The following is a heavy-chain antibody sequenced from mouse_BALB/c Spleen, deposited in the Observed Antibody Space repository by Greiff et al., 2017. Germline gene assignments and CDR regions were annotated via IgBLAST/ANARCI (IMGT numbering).Heavy chain of an antibody. CDR1: GFTFSSYT. CDR2: IGNGGGST. Sequence: EVQVVESGGGLVQPGGSLKLSCAASGFTFSSYTMSWVRQTPEKRLEWVAYIGNGGGSTYYPDTVKGRFTISRDNAKNTLYLQMSSLKSEDTAMYYCAREDYDGGLDDWGQGTSVTVSS. V-gene: IGHV5-12-2*01. J-gene: IGHJ4*01. CDR3: AREDYDGGLDD. D-gene: IGHD2-4*01.